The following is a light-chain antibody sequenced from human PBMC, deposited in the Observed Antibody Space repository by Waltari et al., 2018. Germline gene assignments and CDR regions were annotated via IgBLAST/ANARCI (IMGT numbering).Light chain of an antibody. CDR3: QQRSNRPLT. CDR2: DAS. Sequence: EIVLTQSPATLSLSPGERAPLPCRASQSVGSYLAWYQQKPGQAPRLLIYDASNRATAIPARFSGSGSGTDFTLTISSLEPEDFAIYYCQQRSNRPLTFGGGTKVEIK. V-gene: IGKV3-11*01. CDR1: QSVGSY. J-gene: IGKJ4*01.